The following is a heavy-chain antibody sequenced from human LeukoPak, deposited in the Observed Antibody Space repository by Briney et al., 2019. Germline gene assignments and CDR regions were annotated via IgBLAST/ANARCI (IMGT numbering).Heavy chain of an antibody. CDR3: AREGRGPRYYYGMDV. J-gene: IGHJ6*02. Sequence: SQTLSLTCTVSGGSISSGGYYWSWIRQHPGKGLEWIGYIYYSGSTYYNPSLKSRVTISVDTSKNQFSPKLSSVTAADTAVYYCAREGRGPRYYYGMDVWGQGTTVTVSS. CDR1: GGSISSGGYY. D-gene: IGHD3-10*01. V-gene: IGHV4-31*03. CDR2: IYYSGST.